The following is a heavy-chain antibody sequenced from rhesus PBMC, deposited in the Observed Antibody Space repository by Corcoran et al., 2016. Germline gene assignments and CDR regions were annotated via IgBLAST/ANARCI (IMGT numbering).Heavy chain of an antibody. CDR2: ISGNSERA. D-gene: IGHD6-13*01. V-gene: IGHV4-80*01. CDR1: GVSFRIYW. J-gene: IGHJ4*01. CDR3: LRGPYTSPFDY. Sequence: QVQLQESGPGLVKPSEPLSLTCAVSGVSFRIYWWTWLRQPPGKGLEWIGDISGNSERANYNPSLKSRVTISKDASKNQFSLRLTSVTAADTAVYYCLRGPYTSPFDYWGQGVLVTVSS.